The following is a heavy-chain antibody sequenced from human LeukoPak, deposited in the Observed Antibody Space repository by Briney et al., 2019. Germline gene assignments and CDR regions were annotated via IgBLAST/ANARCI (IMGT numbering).Heavy chain of an antibody. V-gene: IGHV3-23*01. CDR1: GFTFSSYA. J-gene: IGHJ6*01. CDR3: ARSSGRWELYYYFGIVV. CDR2: ISGSGCST. Sequence: GGSLRLSCAASGFTFSSYAMSWVRQAPGKGLEWVSAISGSGCSTYYADSVKGRFTISRDNSKNPLYLQMNSLRAEDTAVYYCARSSGRWELYYYFGIVVWGQRTTGTLSS. D-gene: IGHD1-26*01.